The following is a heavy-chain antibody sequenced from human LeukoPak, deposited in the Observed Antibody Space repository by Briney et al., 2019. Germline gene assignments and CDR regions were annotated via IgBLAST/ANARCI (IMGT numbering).Heavy chain of an antibody. CDR2: IYYSGST. J-gene: IGHJ4*02. D-gene: IGHD3-3*01. CDR3: ARVTEDFWSGYIDY. CDR1: GGSFSGYY. V-gene: IGHV4-59*01. Sequence: SETLSLTCAVYGGSFSGYYWSWIRQPPGKGLEWIGYIYYSGSTNYNPSLKSRVTISVDTSKNQFSLKLSSVTAADTAVYYCARVTEDFWSGYIDYWGQGTLVTVSS.